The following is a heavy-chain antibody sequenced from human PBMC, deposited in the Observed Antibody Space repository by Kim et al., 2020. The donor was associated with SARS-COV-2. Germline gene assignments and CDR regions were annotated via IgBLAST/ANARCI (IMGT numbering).Heavy chain of an antibody. J-gene: IGHJ4*02. D-gene: IGHD6-19*01. V-gene: IGHV3-49*02. Sequence: EYAASGKGRFTISRDDSKSIAYLQMNSLKTEDTAVYYCTRDSSGWLGSDYWGQGTLVTVSS. CDR3: TRDSSGWLGSDY.